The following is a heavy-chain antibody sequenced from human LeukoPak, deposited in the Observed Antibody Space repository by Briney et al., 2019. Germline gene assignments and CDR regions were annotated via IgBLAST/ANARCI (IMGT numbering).Heavy chain of an antibody. CDR2: ISTNGSNT. Sequence: GGSLRLSCEVSGLIFETYGMHWVRQAPGKGLEWVGVISTNGSNTYYGDSVKGRFTISRDNTNNALSLQMNGLTTEDTGVYFCVKGRRGSSYVHYFDSWGQGTLVTVSS. CDR3: VKGRRGSSYVHYFDS. V-gene: IGHV3-30*18. D-gene: IGHD5-18*01. J-gene: IGHJ4*02. CDR1: GLIFETYG.